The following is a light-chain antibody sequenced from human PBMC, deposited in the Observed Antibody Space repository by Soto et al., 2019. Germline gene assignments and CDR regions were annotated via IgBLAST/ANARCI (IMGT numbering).Light chain of an antibody. CDR3: QTWGAGILV. V-gene: IGLV4-69*01. Sequence: QLVLTQSPSASASLGASVNLTCALNSGHSSYAIAWHQQQPEKGPRYLMRLNSDGSHTKGDGIPDRFSGSSSGAERYLTISSLQSEDEADYYCQTWGAGILVFGGGTKLTVL. CDR1: SGHSSYA. J-gene: IGLJ3*02. CDR2: LNSDGSH.